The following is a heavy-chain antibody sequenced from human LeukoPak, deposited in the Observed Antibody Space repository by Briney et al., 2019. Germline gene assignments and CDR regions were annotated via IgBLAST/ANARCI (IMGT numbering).Heavy chain of an antibody. Sequence: SETLSLTCTVSDGSITNNDWSWVRQTPGKGLEFIGYVHYSGTTNYNPSLRSRVTISIDTSRKHFFLKLKSVTAADTAVYYCARAKFDSGGLPYYFDYWGQGTLVTVSS. CDR3: ARAKFDSGGLPYYFDY. V-gene: IGHV4-59*01. D-gene: IGHD1-26*01. CDR1: DGSITNND. CDR2: VHYSGTT. J-gene: IGHJ4*02.